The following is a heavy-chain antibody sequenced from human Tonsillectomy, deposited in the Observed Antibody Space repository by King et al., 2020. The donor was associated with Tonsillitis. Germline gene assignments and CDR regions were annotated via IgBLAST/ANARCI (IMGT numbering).Heavy chain of an antibody. V-gene: IGHV3-74*01. CDR2: VNSDESIT. CDR3: SRPGGVYCSSTTCYDYFDY. CDR1: GFTFSNYW. J-gene: IGHJ4*02. Sequence: VQLVESGGGLVQPGGSLRLSCAASGFTFSNYWMHWVRQAPGKGLVWVSRVNSDESITDYADSVKGRFTISRDNAKNTLYLEMNSLRAEDRAVYYCSRPGGVYCSSTTCYDYFDYWGQGTLVTVSS. D-gene: IGHD2-2*01.